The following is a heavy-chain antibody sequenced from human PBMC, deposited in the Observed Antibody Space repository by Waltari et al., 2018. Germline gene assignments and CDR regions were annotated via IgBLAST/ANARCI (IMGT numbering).Heavy chain of an antibody. CDR1: GFTFSSYA. CDR2: IGASGIST. D-gene: IGHD2-15*01. V-gene: IGHV3-23*04. J-gene: IGHJ4*02. Sequence: EVQLVESGGALVKPGGSLRLSCAASGFTFSSYAMNWVRQAPGKGLEWVSAIGASGISTSYADSVKGRFTISRDNSENTLYLQMNSLRAEDTAVYYCAKTKGSSSFDYWGQGTLVTVSS. CDR3: AKTKGSSSFDY.